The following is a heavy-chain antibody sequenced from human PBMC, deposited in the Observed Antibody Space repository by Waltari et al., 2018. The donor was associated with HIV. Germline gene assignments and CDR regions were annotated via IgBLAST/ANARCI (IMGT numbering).Heavy chain of an antibody. D-gene: IGHD3-22*01. CDR3: ARDPGGNYDSFAFDI. J-gene: IGHJ3*02. CDR1: GFPFSSYS. CDR2: ISGSPSYI. V-gene: IGHV3-21*01. Sequence: VQLVESGGGLVKPGGSLRPSCATPGFPFSSYSLTWVRQAPGKGLEWVSSISGSPSYIYYADSVKGRFTISRDNAKNSLYLQMNSLRAEDTAVYYCARDPGGNYDSFAFDIWGQGTMVTVSS.